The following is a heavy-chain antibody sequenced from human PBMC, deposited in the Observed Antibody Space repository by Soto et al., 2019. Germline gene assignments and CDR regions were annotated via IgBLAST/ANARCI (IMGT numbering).Heavy chain of an antibody. J-gene: IGHJ6*03. CDR3: ARGDIIVVPAAAGHYYFMDV. V-gene: IGHV1-46*03. D-gene: IGHD2-2*01. CDR2: INPNVGST. Sequence: QVQLVQSGAEVKKPGASVKVSCKASGYTFTNYYLHWVRQAPGQGLERMGIINPNVGSTNYAQKFQGRVTMTRDTSTRTVYMELSSLRSEDTAVFYCARGDIIVVPAAAGHYYFMDVWGKGTTVTVSS. CDR1: GYTFTNYY.